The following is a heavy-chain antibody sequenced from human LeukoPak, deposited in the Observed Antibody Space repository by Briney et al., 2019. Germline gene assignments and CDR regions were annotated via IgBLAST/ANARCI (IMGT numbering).Heavy chain of an antibody. CDR1: GGSISSYY. Sequence: SETLSLTCTVSGGSISSYYWSWIRQPPGKGLEWIGYIYYTGSTNYSPSLKSRVTIYLDTSKNHFSLKLSSVTAADTAVYYCARKLGYYYDSSGSIDAFDIWGQGTMVTVSS. J-gene: IGHJ3*02. CDR2: IYYTGST. CDR3: ARKLGYYYDSSGSIDAFDI. V-gene: IGHV4-59*01. D-gene: IGHD3-22*01.